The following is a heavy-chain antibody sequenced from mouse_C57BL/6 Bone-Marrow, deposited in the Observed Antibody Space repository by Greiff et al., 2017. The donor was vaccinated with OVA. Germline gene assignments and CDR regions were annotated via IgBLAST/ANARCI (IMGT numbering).Heavy chain of an antibody. CDR3: ARDGYYWYFDV. CDR2: IYPRSGNT. D-gene: IGHD2-3*01. J-gene: IGHJ1*03. CDR1: GYTFTSYG. V-gene: IGHV1-81*01. Sequence: QVQLQQSGAELARPGASVKLSCKASGYTFTSYGISWVNQRTGQGLEWIGEIYPRSGNTYYNEKFKGKATLTADKSSSTAYMELRSLTSEDSAVYFCARDGYYWYFDVWGTGTTVTVSS.